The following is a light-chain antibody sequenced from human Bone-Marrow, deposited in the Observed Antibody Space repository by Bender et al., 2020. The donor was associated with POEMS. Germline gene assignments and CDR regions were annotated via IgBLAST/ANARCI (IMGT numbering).Light chain of an antibody. J-gene: IGLJ1*01. CDR1: LIGDKG. CDR2: SNG. Sequence: SLVLTQSPSMSVAPGQTATITCGENLIGDKGVNWYQQRSGQAPVVVVFSNGDRPSGIPDRFSGSKSGNTATLTISRVEGGDEADYYCQVWDTISDHHVFGTGTKVTVL. CDR3: QVWDTISDHHV. V-gene: IGLV3-21*02.